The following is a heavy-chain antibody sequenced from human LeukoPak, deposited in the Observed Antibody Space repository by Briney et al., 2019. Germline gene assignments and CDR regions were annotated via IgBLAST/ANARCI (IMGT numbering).Heavy chain of an antibody. V-gene: IGHV4-61*02. CDR1: GGSISSGSYY. Sequence: PSQTLSLTCTVSGGSISSGSYYWSWIRQPAGKGLEWIGRIYTSGSTNYNPSLKSRVTISVDTSKNQFSLKLSSVTAADTAVYYCARGWSTMVRGVMSSRRLDYYMDVWGKGTTVTISS. D-gene: IGHD3-10*01. CDR2: IYTSGST. CDR3: ARGWSTMVRGVMSSRRLDYYMDV. J-gene: IGHJ6*03.